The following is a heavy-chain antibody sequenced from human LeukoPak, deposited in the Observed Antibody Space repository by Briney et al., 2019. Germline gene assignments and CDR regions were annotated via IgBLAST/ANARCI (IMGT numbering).Heavy chain of an antibody. Sequence: SETLSLTCTVSGGSISSYYWSWIRQPPGKGLKWIGYIYYSGSTNYNPSLKSRVTISVDTSKNQFSLKLSSVTAADTAVYYCARVKVGATNNYYYYYYMDVWGKGTTVTISS. J-gene: IGHJ6*03. V-gene: IGHV4-59*01. D-gene: IGHD1-26*01. CDR3: ARVKVGATNNYYYYYYMDV. CDR1: GGSISSYY. CDR2: IYYSGST.